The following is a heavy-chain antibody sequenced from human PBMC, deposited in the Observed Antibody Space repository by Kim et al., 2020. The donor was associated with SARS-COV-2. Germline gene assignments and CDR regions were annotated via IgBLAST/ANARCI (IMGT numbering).Heavy chain of an antibody. CDR1: GDSVSSNSAA. D-gene: IGHD5-12*01. J-gene: IGHJ6*02. CDR2: TYYRSKWYN. Sequence: SQTLSLTCAISGDSVSSNSAAWNWIRQSPSRGLEWLGRTYYRSKWYNDYAVSVKSRTTINPDTSKNQFSLQLNSVTPEDTAVYYCARVQEGYDYYYYYGMDVWGQGTTVTVSS. V-gene: IGHV6-1*01. CDR3: ARVQEGYDYYYYYGMDV.